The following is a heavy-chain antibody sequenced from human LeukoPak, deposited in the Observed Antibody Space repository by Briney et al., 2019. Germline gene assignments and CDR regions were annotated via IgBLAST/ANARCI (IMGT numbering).Heavy chain of an antibody. CDR2: ISPNSGDT. V-gene: IGHV1-2*02. Sequence: ASVKVSCKASGYSFTGYSMQWVRQAPGQGLEWMGWISPNSGDTNYAQKFQGRVTMTRDTSISTAYMELSRLRSDDAAVYYCARRFYYVMDVGAQGTTVTVSS. D-gene: IGHD3-16*01. CDR1: GYSFTGYS. CDR3: ARRFYYVMDV. J-gene: IGHJ6*02.